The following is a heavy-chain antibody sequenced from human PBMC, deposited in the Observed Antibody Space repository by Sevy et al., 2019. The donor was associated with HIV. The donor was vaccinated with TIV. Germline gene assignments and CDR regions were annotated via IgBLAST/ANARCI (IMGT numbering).Heavy chain of an antibody. CDR2: ISSSSSYT. D-gene: IGHD2-2*01. CDR3: AREPDIVVVPAAPLETNWFDP. CDR1: GFTFSDYY. V-gene: IGHV3-11*06. J-gene: IGHJ5*02. Sequence: GGSLRLSCAASGFTFSDYYMSWIRQAPGKGLEWVSYISSSSSYTNYADSVKGRFTISRDNAKNSLYLQMNSLRAEDTAVYYCAREPDIVVVPAAPLETNWFDPWGQGTLVTVSS.